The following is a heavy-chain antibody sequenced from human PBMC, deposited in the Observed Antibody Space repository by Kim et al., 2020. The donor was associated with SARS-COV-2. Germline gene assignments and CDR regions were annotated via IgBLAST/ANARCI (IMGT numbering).Heavy chain of an antibody. CDR2: ISYDGSNK. Sequence: GGSLRLSCAASGFTFSSYGMHWVRQAPGKGLEWVAVISYDGSNKYYADSVKGRFTISRDNSKNTLYLQMNSLRAEDTAVYYCAKLSYYGSGSYYPDYWG. D-gene: IGHD3-10*01. J-gene: IGHJ4*01. CDR3: AKLSYYGSGSYYPDY. V-gene: IGHV3-30*18. CDR1: GFTFSSYG.